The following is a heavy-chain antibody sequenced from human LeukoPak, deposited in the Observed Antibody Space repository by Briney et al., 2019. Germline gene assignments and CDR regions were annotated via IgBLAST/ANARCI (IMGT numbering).Heavy chain of an antibody. CDR1: GGTFSSYA. CDR2: IIPIFGTA. CDR3: TNEGGIAVAGTGKSWNAFDI. V-gene: IGHV1-69*13. J-gene: IGHJ3*02. D-gene: IGHD6-19*01. Sequence: GASVKVSCKASGGTFSSYAISWVRQAPGQGLEWMGGIIPIFGTANYAQKFQGRVTITADESTSTAYMELSSLRSEDTAVYYCTNEGGIAVAGTGKSWNAFDIWGQGTMVTVSS.